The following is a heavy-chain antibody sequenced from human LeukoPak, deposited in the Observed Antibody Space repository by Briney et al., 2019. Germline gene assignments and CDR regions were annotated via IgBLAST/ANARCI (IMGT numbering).Heavy chain of an antibody. D-gene: IGHD6-19*01. CDR3: ARGRVAVAGTADY. Sequence: SSETLSLTCAVYGGSFSGYYWSWIRQPPGKGLEWIGEINHSGSTNYNPSLKSRVTISVDTSKNQFPLKLSSVTAADTAVYYCARGRVAVAGTADYWGQGTLVTVSS. V-gene: IGHV4-34*01. J-gene: IGHJ4*02. CDR1: GGSFSGYY. CDR2: INHSGST.